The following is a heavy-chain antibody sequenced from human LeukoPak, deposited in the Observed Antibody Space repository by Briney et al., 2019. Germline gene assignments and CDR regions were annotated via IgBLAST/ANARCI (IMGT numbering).Heavy chain of an antibody. CDR3: ARQGPMVRGVILY. CDR2: IYYSGST. Sequence: PSETLSLTCTVSGGSISSSSYYWGWIRQPPGKGLEWIGSIYYSGSTYYNPSLKSRVTISVDTSKNQFSLKLSSVTAADTAVYYCARQGPMVRGVILYWGQGTLVTVSS. V-gene: IGHV4-39*01. CDR1: GGSISSSSYY. D-gene: IGHD3-10*01. J-gene: IGHJ4*02.